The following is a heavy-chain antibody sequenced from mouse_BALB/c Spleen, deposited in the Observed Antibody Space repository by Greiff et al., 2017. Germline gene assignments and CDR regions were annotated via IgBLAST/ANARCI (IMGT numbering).Heavy chain of an antibody. CDR2: IDPANGNT. V-gene: IGHV14-3*02. Sequence: VQLKQSGAELVKPGASVKLSCTASGFNIKDTYMHWVKQRPEQGLEWIGRIDPANGNTKYDPKFQGKATITADTSSNTAYLQLSSLTSEDTAVYYCVRWLLPFFDYWGQGTTLTVSS. D-gene: IGHD2-3*01. J-gene: IGHJ2*01. CDR3: VRWLLPFFDY. CDR1: GFNIKDTY.